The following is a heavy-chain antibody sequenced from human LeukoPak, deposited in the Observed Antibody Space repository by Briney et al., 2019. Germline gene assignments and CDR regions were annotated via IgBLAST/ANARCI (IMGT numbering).Heavy chain of an antibody. D-gene: IGHD3-10*01. Sequence: ASVKVSCKASGYTFTGYYMHWVRQAPGQGLEWMGWINPNSGGTNYAQKFQGRVTMTRDTSISTAYMELSRLRSDDTAVYYCATPITMVRGVTSYYYYGMDVWGQGTTVTVSS. CDR3: ATPITMVRGVTSYYYYGMDV. CDR1: GYTFTGYY. CDR2: INPNSGGT. J-gene: IGHJ6*02. V-gene: IGHV1-2*02.